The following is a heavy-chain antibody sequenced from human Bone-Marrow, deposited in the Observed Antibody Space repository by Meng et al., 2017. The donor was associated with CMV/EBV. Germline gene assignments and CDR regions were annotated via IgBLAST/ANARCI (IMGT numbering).Heavy chain of an antibody. CDR2: ISYDGSNK. V-gene: IGHV3-30-3*01. D-gene: IGHD2-2*01. J-gene: IGHJ4*02. CDR1: GFTFSSYA. CDR3: ARAPAAMRPDY. Sequence: GESLKISCAASGFTFSSYAMHWVRQAPGKGLEWVAVISYDGSNKYYADSVKGRFTISRDNSKNSLYLQMNSLRAEDTAVYYCARAPAAMRPDYWGQGTLVTVSS.